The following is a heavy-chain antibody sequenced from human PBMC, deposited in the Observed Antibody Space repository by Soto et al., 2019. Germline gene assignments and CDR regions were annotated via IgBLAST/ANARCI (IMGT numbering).Heavy chain of an antibody. V-gene: IGHV4-59*01. D-gene: IGHD4-17*01. Sequence: QVRLQESGPGLVKPSETLSLTCTVSNASISSYYWSWIRQPPGKRLEWIGYMAPSGSSKYNPSLAGRVTKSVDTSNNQFSLKLTSVTAADTAVYYGARDGNFGDDIHDYYGMDVWGRGTTVTVSS. CDR3: ARDGNFGDDIHDYYGMDV. J-gene: IGHJ6*02. CDR1: NASISSYY. CDR2: MAPSGSS.